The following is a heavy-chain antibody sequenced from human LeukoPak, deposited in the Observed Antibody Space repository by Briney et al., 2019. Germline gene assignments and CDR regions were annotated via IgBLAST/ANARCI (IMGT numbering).Heavy chain of an antibody. V-gene: IGHV3-7*01. CDR1: GFTFTKYW. Sequence: PGGSLRLSCAASGFTFTKYWMTWVRQAPGKGLEWVGNIKQDGSDKNYMDSVKGRFTISRDNSKNTVYLQVHSLRAEDTAVYYCARDRAYYYDSSNYYSGAFDMWGQGTMVTVSS. D-gene: IGHD3-22*01. J-gene: IGHJ3*02. CDR3: ARDRAYYYDSSNYYSGAFDM. CDR2: IKQDGSDK.